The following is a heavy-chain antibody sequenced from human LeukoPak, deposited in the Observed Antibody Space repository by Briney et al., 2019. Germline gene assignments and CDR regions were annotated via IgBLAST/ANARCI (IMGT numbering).Heavy chain of an antibody. CDR2: IYYSGST. V-gene: IGHV4-59*12. CDR3: AKSSSRAYYFDY. Sequence: SETLSLTCTVSGGSISSYYWSWIRQPPGKGLEWIGYIYYSGSTNYNPSLKSRVTISVDTSKNQFSLKLSSVTAADTAVYYCAKSSSRAYYFDYWGQGTLVTVSS. J-gene: IGHJ4*02. CDR1: GGSISSYY. D-gene: IGHD6-6*01.